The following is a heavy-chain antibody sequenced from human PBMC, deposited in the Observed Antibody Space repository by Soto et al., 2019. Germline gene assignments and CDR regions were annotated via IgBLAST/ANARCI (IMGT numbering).Heavy chain of an antibody. CDR2: TYYRSKWYF. D-gene: IGHD3-16*01. CDR3: ARGSWGDVSGHYYMDV. Sequence: QVQLQLSGPGLVTPSQTLSLTCAISGDSVSSNSAGWNWIRQTPSRGLEWLGRTYYRSKWYFNYAVSVESRIPINPHTSKNQFALQLSSVPPDDTAVYYCARGSWGDVSGHYYMDVLGKGTTVTVSS. CDR1: GDSVSSNSAG. J-gene: IGHJ6*03. V-gene: IGHV6-1*01.